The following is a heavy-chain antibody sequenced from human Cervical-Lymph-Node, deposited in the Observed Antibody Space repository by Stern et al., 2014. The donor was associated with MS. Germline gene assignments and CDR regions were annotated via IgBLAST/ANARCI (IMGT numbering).Heavy chain of an antibody. D-gene: IGHD4-17*01. J-gene: IGHJ4*02. CDR1: GFTFSNAW. CDR3: TAYGDYQYYFDY. Sequence: VQLVESGGGLVKPGGSLRLSCAASGFTFSNAWMSWVRQAPGKGLEWVGRIKSKTDGGTIDYAAPVKGRFTISRDDSENTLFLEMNSLKTEDTAVYYCTAYGDYQYYFDYWGQGTLVTVSS. CDR2: IKSKTDGGTI. V-gene: IGHV3-15*01.